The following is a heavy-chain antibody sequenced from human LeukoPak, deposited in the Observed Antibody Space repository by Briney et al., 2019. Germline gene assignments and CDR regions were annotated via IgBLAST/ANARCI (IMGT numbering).Heavy chain of an antibody. V-gene: IGHV1-2*02. CDR3: ARGRLGTWFGELKV. D-gene: IGHD3-10*01. Sequence: ASVKVSCKASGYIFTGYYMHWVRQAPGQGLEWMGWINANSGGTKYAQKFQGRVTMTRDTSISTAYMELSSLRSDDTAVYYCARGRLGTWFGELKVWGQGTLVTVSS. J-gene: IGHJ4*02. CDR2: INANSGGT. CDR1: GYIFTGYY.